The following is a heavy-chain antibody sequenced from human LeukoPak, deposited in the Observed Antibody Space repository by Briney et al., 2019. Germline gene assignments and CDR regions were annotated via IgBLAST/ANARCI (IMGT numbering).Heavy chain of an antibody. J-gene: IGHJ3*02. CDR3: ASLMGATRKYAFDI. CDR2: IYSGGST. Sequence: GGSLRLSCAASGXTVSSNYMSWVRQAPGKGLEWVLVIYSGGSTYYADYVKGRFTISRDNSKNTLYLQMNSLRAEDTAVYYCASLMGATRKYAFDIWGQGTMVTVSS. CDR1: GXTVSSNY. D-gene: IGHD1-26*01. V-gene: IGHV3-66*01.